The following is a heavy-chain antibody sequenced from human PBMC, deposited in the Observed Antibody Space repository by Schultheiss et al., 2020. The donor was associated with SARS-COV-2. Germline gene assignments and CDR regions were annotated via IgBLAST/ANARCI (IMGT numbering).Heavy chain of an antibody. CDR2: FGGPGAGA. V-gene: IGHV3-23*01. CDR1: GFTHSDDG. J-gene: IGHJ6*02. D-gene: IGHD2-8*01. CDR3: AKSRIMATYYYYGMDV. Sequence: GGSLRLSCAASGFTHSDDGMHWVRRAPGKGLEWVSSFGGPGAGAHYADSVKGRFTVSKDNSKNALLLQMNSLRAEDTAIYYCAKSRIMATYYYYGMDVWGQGTTVT.